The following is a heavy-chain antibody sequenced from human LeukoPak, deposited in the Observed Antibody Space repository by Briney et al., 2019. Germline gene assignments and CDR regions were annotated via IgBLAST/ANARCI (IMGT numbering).Heavy chain of an antibody. D-gene: IGHD6-13*01. CDR1: AYTFTDYY. J-gene: IGHJ4*02. CDR3: ARGVAAGGGAPEEY. Sequence: GASVKVSCKASAYTFTDYYIHWVRQAPGQGLEWMGWINPNSGGTNYAQKFQGRVTMTRDTSISTAYMELSRLRSDDTAVYYCARGVAAGGGAPEEYWGQGALVTVSS. CDR2: INPNSGGT. V-gene: IGHV1-2*02.